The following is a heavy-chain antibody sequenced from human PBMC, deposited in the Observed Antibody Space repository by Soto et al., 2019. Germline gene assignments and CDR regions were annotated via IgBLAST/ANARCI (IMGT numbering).Heavy chain of an antibody. Sequence: QVQLVQSGAEVKKPGASVKVSCKASGYTFTSYYMHWVRQAPGQGLEWMGIINPSGGSTSYAQKFQGRVTMTRDTSTSTVYMELSSLRSEDTAVYYCAGDCPISGGSCYVPAFDIWGQGTMVTVSS. CDR3: AGDCPISGGSCYVPAFDI. CDR2: INPSGGST. CDR1: GYTFTSYY. V-gene: IGHV1-46*01. D-gene: IGHD2-15*01. J-gene: IGHJ3*02.